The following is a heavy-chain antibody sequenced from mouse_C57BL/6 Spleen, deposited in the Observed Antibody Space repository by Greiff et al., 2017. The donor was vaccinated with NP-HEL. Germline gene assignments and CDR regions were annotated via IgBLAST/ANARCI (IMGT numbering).Heavy chain of an antibody. CDR1: GYTFTSYK. CDR2: INPNNGGT. CDR3: ARTVFAY. D-gene: IGHD1-1*01. J-gene: IGHJ3*01. V-gene: IGHV1-22*01. Sequence: VQLQQSGPELVKPGASVKLSCKASGYTFTSYKMHWVKQSPGQGLAWIGYINPNNGGTRYNQKFKGKATLTVNTSSSTAYMELRSLTSEDSAVYYCARTVFAYWGQGTLVTVSA.